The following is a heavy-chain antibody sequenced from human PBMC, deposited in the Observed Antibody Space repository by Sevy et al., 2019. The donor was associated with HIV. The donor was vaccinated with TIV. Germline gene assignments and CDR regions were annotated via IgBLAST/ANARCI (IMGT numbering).Heavy chain of an antibody. CDR1: GGSVSSGSYY. D-gene: IGHD2-8*01. CDR3: ASIDRYCTMGVCSHFDF. J-gene: IGHJ4*02. CDR2: IYYSGST. Sequence: SETLSLTCTVSGGSVSSGSYYWSWIRQPPGKGLEWIGYIYYSGSTNYNPSLKTRVTISLATSKNLFSLKRSSVTAADAAVYYCASIDRYCTMGVCSHFDFWGQGTLVTVSS. V-gene: IGHV4-61*01.